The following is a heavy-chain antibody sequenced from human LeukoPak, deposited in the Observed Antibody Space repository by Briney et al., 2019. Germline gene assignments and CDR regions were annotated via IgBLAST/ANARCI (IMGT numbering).Heavy chain of an antibody. J-gene: IGHJ4*02. D-gene: IGHD5-12*01. CDR1: GFTISSYA. V-gene: IGHV3-23*01. Sequence: GGSLRLSCAASGFTISSYAMSWVRQAPGKGLERVSAISGSGGSTYYADSVKGRFTISRDNAKNTLYLQMNSLRAEDTAVYYCARVLVIVASDCWGQGTLVTVSS. CDR3: ARVLVIVASDC. CDR2: ISGSGGST.